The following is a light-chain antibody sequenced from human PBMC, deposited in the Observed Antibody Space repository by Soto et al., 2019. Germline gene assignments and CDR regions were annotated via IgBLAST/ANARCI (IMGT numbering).Light chain of an antibody. CDR2: GAS. CDR3: QQYGRSPHT. CDR1: QSVSSSY. Sequence: EIVLTQSPGTLSLSPGERATLSCRASQSVSSSYLAWYQQKPGQAPRLLIYGASSRATGIPDRFSGSGSGTDFPLTISRLEPEDFAVYYCQQYGRSPHTFGQGTKLEIK. J-gene: IGKJ2*01. V-gene: IGKV3-20*01.